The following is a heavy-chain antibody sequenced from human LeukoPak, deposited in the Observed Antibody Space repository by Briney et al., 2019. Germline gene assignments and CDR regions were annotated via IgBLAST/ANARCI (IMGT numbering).Heavy chain of an antibody. D-gene: IGHD6-19*01. J-gene: IGHJ4*02. CDR1: GYTFTGYY. V-gene: IGHV1-2*06. CDR3: ARDLRQWLVNFDY. Sequence: ASVKVSCKASGYTFTGYYMHWVRQAPGQGLEWVGRINPNSGGTNYAQKFQGRVTMTRDTSISTAYMELSRLRSDDTAVYYCARDLRQWLVNFDYWGQGTLVTVSS. CDR2: INPNSGGT.